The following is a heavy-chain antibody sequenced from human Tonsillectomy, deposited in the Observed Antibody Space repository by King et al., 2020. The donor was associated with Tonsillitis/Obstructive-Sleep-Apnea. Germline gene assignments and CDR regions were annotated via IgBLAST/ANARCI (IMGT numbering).Heavy chain of an antibody. CDR3: ARHPEDIVVVPTAPFDY. J-gene: IGHJ4*02. D-gene: IGHD2-2*01. V-gene: IGHV5-51*01. CDR1: GYSFTSYW. CDR2: IYPGDSDT. Sequence: QLVQSGAEVKKPGESLKISCKGSGYSFTSYWIGWVRQMPGKGLEWMGIIYPGDSDTRYSPSFQGQVTISADKSISTAYLQWSSLKASDTAMYYCARHPEDIVVVPTAPFDYWGQGTLVTVSS.